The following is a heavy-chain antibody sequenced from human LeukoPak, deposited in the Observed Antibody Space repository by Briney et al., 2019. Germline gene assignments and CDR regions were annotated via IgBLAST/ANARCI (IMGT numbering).Heavy chain of an antibody. J-gene: IGHJ1*01. CDR1: GYSLTQLV. CDR2: FDPENGEM. D-gene: IGHD3-22*01. Sequence: GASVKVSCKVSGYSLTQLVIHWVRQAPGEGLEWMGGFDPENGEMIYAQKFQGRVTMSEDTSTDTAYMDLSSLRSEDTAIYYCATASSYDSNFYSYFGGQGTLVTVSS. V-gene: IGHV1-24*01. CDR3: ATASSYDSNFYSYF.